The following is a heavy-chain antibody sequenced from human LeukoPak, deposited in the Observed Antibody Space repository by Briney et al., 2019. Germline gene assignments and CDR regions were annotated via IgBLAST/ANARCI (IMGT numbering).Heavy chain of an antibody. Sequence: QPGGSLRLSCAASGFTFGDYAMHWVRQAPGKGLEWVSLISWDGRTTYYADSVKGRFTISRDNSKRFLYLQMNRLRAEDMAVYYCARDSRGDCSGGSCPTRYYFDYWGQGTLVTVSS. J-gene: IGHJ4*02. CDR1: GFTFGDYA. V-gene: IGHV3-43D*04. CDR3: ARDSRGDCSGGSCPTRYYFDY. D-gene: IGHD2-15*01. CDR2: ISWDGRTT.